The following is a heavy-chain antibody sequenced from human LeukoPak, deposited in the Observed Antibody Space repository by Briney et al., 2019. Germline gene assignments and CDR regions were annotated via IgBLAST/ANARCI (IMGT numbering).Heavy chain of an antibody. Sequence: SETLSLTCTVSGGSISSYYWSWIRQPPGKGLEWIGYIYYSGSTNYNPSLKSRVTISVDTSKNQFSLKLSSVTAADTAVYYCAGGYGGSVDYWGQGTLVTVST. V-gene: IGHV4-59*01. CDR1: GGSISSYY. D-gene: IGHD4-23*01. J-gene: IGHJ4*02. CDR3: AGGYGGSVDY. CDR2: IYYSGST.